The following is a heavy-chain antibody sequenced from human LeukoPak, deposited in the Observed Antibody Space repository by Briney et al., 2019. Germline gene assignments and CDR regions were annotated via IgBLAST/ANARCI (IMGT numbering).Heavy chain of an antibody. CDR2: INPNSGGT. D-gene: IGHD3-9*01. V-gene: IGHV1-2*04. CDR3: ARDSPVERYDILTGHTYYYGMDV. Sequence: ASVKVSCKASGYTFTGYYMHWVRQAPGQGLEWMGWINPNSGGTNYAQKFQGWVTMTRDTSISTAYMELSRLRSDDTAVYYCARDSPVERYDILTGHTYYYGMDVWGQGTTVTVSS. CDR1: GYTFTGYY. J-gene: IGHJ6*02.